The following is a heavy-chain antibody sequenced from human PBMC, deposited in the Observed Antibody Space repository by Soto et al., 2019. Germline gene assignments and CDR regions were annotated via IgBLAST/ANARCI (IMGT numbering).Heavy chain of an antibody. D-gene: IGHD3-22*01. Sequence: PGRSLRLSWAASGFTFSDYYMSWISQAPGKGLEWASYISSSSSYTNYADSVKGRFTISRDNAKNSLYLQMNSLRAEDTAVYYCAREYYYDSSGYFDYWGQGTLVTVSS. CDR3: AREYYYDSSGYFDY. CDR1: GFTFSDYY. CDR2: ISSSSSYT. J-gene: IGHJ4*02. V-gene: IGHV3-11*05.